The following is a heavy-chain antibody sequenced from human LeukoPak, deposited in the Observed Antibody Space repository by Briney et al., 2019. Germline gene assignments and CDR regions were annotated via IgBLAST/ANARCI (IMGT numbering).Heavy chain of an antibody. D-gene: IGHD2-2*02. J-gene: IGHJ6*03. CDR3: AKDGIVVVPAAIRSYYMDV. Sequence: GGSLRLSCAASGFIFSNYGMHWVRQAPGKGLEWVAFIRYDGSNKYYADSVKGRFTISRDNSKNTLYLQMNSLRAEDTAVYYCAKDGIVVVPAAIRSYYMDVWGKGTTVTVSS. CDR2: IRYDGSNK. V-gene: IGHV3-30*02. CDR1: GFIFSNYG.